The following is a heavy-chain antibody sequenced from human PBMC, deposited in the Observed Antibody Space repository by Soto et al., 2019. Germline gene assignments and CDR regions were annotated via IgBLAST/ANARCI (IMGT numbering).Heavy chain of an antibody. V-gene: IGHV4-31*03. CDR2: IFYSGST. D-gene: IGHD3-3*01. J-gene: IGHJ4*02. Sequence: SETLSLTCTVSGGSINSGGYYWSWIRQHPGRGLEWIGYIFYSGSTYYNPSLKSRVTISVDTSKNHFSLRLSSVTVAGTAVYYCASASSYDFSHLAYWGQGTLVTVSS. CDR1: GGSINSGGYY. CDR3: ASASSYDFSHLAY.